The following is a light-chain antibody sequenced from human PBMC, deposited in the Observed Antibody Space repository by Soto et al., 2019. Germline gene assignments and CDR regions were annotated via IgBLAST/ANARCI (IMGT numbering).Light chain of an antibody. J-gene: IGKJ1*01. Sequence: EIVLTQSPATLSLSAGGRATLSCRASQSVSLSLAWYQQKPGQAPRLLTYDASRRASGIPARFSGSGSGTDFPLTISGLEPEDFAVYYCQDRASWPPWTSGHGTKADI. CDR1: QSVSLS. CDR2: DAS. V-gene: IGKV3-11*01. CDR3: QDRASWPPWT.